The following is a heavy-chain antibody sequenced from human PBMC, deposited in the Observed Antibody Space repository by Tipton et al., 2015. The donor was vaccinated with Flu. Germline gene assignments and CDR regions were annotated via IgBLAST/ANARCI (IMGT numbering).Heavy chain of an antibody. CDR3: ARDLVPDTAMPEGASDY. D-gene: IGHD5-18*01. CDR1: GYTFTSNG. CDR2: INAYNGNT. J-gene: IGHJ4*02. Sequence: QLVQSGPEVKKPGASVKVSCEASGYTFTSNGISWVRQAPGQGLEWLGWINAYNGNTVYAQKVQYRVTLTRDTSMSTTYMELRSLRSDDTAVYFCARDLVPDTAMPEGASDYWGQGTVVTVSS. V-gene: IGHV1-18*04.